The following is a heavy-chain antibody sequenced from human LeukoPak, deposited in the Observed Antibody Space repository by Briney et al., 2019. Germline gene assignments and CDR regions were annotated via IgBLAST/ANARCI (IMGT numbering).Heavy chain of an antibody. CDR1: GFTFSDFG. V-gene: IGHV3-30*02. Sequence: GGSLRLSCAASGFTFSDFGMHWVRQAPGKGLEWVAFIRYDGSNKYYADSVQGRFTISRDNSKNTLYVQMNSLRAEDTAIYYCAKKGYYDSSGYLTPYWYFDLWGRGTLVTVSS. CDR3: AKKGYYDSSGYLTPYWYFDL. J-gene: IGHJ2*01. D-gene: IGHD3-22*01. CDR2: IRYDGSNK.